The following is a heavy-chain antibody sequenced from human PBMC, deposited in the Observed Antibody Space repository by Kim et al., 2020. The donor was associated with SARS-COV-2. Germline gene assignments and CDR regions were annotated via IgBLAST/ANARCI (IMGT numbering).Heavy chain of an antibody. CDR1: GFTFSSYA. J-gene: IGHJ4*02. CDR3: AREVGTKRGDYGDYVCLGHCGTANDY. CDR2: MSYDGSNK. D-gene: IGHD4-17*01. V-gene: IGHV3-30*04. Sequence: GGSLRLSCAASGFTFSSYAMHWVRQAPGKGLEWVAVMSYDGSNKYYADSVKGRFTISRDNSKNTLYLQMNSLRAEDTAVYYCAREVGTKRGDYGDYVCLGHCGTANDYWGQGTLVTVSS.